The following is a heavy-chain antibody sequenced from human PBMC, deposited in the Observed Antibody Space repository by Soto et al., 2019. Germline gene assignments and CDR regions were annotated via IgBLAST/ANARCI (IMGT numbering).Heavy chain of an antibody. J-gene: IGHJ4*01. V-gene: IGHV1-69*01. CDR1: GGNCSLYA. Sequence: QVQLVQSGAEVKKPGSSMKVSCKAAGGNCSLYAISSVRHAPGNGIESMGVIIPIFGTANYAQKFQGRVTITADESKSPSYIALRILRSEDRALSYRASEGSNYYDSSDRYYMDYWGNRSGVTVSS. CDR2: IIPIFGTA. D-gene: IGHD3-22*01. CDR3: ASEGSNYYDSSDRYYMDY.